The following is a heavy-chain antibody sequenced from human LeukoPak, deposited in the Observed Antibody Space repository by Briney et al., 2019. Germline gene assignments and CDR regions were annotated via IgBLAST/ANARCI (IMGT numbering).Heavy chain of an antibody. CDR2: ISGSDGST. D-gene: IGHD2/OR15-2a*01. J-gene: IGHJ4*02. CDR1: EFTFSSYA. CDR3: AKDSAKKYDDY. V-gene: IGHV3-23*01. Sequence: GGSLRLTCAASEFTFSSYAMSWVRQAPAKGLEWVSGISGSDGSTNYADSVKGRFTISRENSKNTLYLQMNSLRAEDTAVYYCAKDSAKKYDDYWGQGTLVTVSS.